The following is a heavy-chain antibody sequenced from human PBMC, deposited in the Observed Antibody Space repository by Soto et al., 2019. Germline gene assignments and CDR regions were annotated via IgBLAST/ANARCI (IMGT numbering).Heavy chain of an antibody. J-gene: IGHJ4*02. Sequence: QLQLVQSGAEARKPGASVKVSCKTSGYTFTGYYLNWVRQAPGRGLEWVGWINPNTGDTNNAQNFQGRVTMTTDTSISTGYLELSGLKSDDTAVYYCVTGDHLVRWGQGTRVTVSS. CDR2: INPNTGDT. D-gene: IGHD6-6*01. CDR3: VTGDHLVR. V-gene: IGHV1-2*02. CDR1: GYTFTGYY.